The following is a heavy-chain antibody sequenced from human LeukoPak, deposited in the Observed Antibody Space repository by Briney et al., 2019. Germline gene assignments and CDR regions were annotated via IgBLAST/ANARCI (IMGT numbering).Heavy chain of an antibody. CDR3: ARSGGYCSSTSCSYLYYMDV. V-gene: IGHV4-59*12. Sequence: SETLSLTCTVSGGSISSYYWSWIRQPPGKGLEWIGYIYYSGNTNYNPSLKSRVTISVDTSKNQFSLKLSSVTAADTAVYYCARSGGYCSSTSCSYLYYMDVWGKGTTVTVSS. CDR1: GGSISSYY. D-gene: IGHD2-2*01. J-gene: IGHJ6*03. CDR2: IYYSGNT.